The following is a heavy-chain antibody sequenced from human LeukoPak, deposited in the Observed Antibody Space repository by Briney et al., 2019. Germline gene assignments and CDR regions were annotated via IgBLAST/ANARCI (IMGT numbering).Heavy chain of an antibody. CDR2: MNPNSGNT. CDR1: GYTFTSYD. D-gene: IGHD3-10*01. V-gene: IGHV1-8*01. CDR3: AREATGYGSGSYSR. Sequence: ASVKVSCKASGYTFTSYDINWVRQATGQGLEWMGWMNPNSGNTGYAQKFQGRVTMTRNTSISTAYMELSSLRSEDTAVYYCAREATGYGSGSYSRWGQGTLVTVSS. J-gene: IGHJ4*02.